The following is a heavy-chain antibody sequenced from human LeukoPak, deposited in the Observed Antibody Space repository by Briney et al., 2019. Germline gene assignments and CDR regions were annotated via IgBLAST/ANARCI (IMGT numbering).Heavy chain of an antibody. CDR3: ARDAKWSSGSYYYGY. Sequence: VYVSCKASGYTFSSYGISWVPQAPGQGREWMGWISAYNGNTNYAQKLQGRVTMTTDTSTSTAYMELRSLRSDDTAVYYCARDAKWSSGSYYYGYWRQGTLVSVSS. CDR1: GYTFSSYG. J-gene: IGHJ4*02. CDR2: ISAYNGNT. V-gene: IGHV1-18*04. D-gene: IGHD3-10*01.